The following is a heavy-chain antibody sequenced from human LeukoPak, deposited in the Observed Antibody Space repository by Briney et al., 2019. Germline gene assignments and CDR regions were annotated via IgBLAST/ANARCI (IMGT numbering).Heavy chain of an antibody. J-gene: IGHJ5*02. Sequence: PGGSLRLSCAASGFTFSSYWMHWVRQAPGKGLVWVSRINSDGSSTSYADSVKGRFTISRDNAKNTLYLQMNSLRAEDTAVYYCARSRYYCDSSGPKSNWFDPWGQGTLVTVSS. D-gene: IGHD3-22*01. CDR2: INSDGSST. CDR1: GFTFSSYW. CDR3: ARSRYYCDSSGPKSNWFDP. V-gene: IGHV3-74*01.